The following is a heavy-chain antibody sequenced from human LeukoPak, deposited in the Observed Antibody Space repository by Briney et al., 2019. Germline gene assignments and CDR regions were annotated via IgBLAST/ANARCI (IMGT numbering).Heavy chain of an antibody. Sequence: PGGSLRLSCAASGFTFSSFAMHWVRQAPGKGLEYDSSINTKGNRPFYAKSVKGRFTVSRDNSKNIVYLQMGSLRAEDMAVYYCARDPGRAGTTEWYYFDSWGQGNLVTVSS. V-gene: IGHV3-64*01. CDR3: ARDPGRAGTTEWYYFDS. D-gene: IGHD3-3*01. CDR2: INTKGNRP. J-gene: IGHJ4*02. CDR1: GFTFSSFA.